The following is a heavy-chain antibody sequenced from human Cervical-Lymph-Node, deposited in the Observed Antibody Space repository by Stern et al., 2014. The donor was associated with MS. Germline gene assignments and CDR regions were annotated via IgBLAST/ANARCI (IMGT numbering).Heavy chain of an antibody. V-gene: IGHV1-2*06. CDR1: GYSFSDFY. CDR2: INPKSGGT. Sequence: VQLVESGAEVKKPGASLKVSCKASGYSFSDFYIHWVRPAPGQGLEWMGRINPKSGGTKYAQKFRGRVTMTSDTSSSTAHMELSRLTSDDTAIYYCTRGDLVIVSVVLGRFDPWGQGTLATVAS. CDR3: TRGDLVIVSVVLGRFDP. J-gene: IGHJ5*02. D-gene: IGHD2/OR15-2a*01.